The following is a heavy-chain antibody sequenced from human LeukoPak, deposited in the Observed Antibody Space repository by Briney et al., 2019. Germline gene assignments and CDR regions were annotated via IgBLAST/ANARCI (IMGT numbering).Heavy chain of an antibody. J-gene: IGHJ5*02. CDR2: INAGNGNT. D-gene: IGHD3-10*01. Sequence: ASVKVSCKASGCTFTSYAMHWVRQAPGQRLEWMGWINAGNGNTKYSQKFQGRVTITRDTSASTAYMELSSLRSEDTAVYYCARERITMVRGGSIWFDPWGQGTLVTVSS. V-gene: IGHV1-3*01. CDR1: GCTFTSYA. CDR3: ARERITMVRGGSIWFDP.